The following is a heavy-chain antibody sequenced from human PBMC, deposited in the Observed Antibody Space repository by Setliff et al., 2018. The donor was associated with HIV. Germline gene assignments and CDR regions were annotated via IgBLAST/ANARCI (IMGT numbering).Heavy chain of an antibody. Sequence: GSLRLSCAASGFTVSSNYMSWVRQAPGKGLEWVSVIYGGGTTHYADSVKGRFTISRDNSKNTVYLQMNSLRAEDTAVYYCARDDYDISTGYYPDWGQGTLVTVSS. CDR1: GFTVSSNY. CDR2: IYGGGTT. CDR3: ARDDYDISTGYYPD. D-gene: IGHD3-9*01. V-gene: IGHV3-53*01. J-gene: IGHJ4*02.